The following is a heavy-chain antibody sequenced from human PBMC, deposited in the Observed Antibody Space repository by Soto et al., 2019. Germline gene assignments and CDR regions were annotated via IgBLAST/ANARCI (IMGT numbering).Heavy chain of an antibody. CDR3: TTARGTYGVEYFQH. J-gene: IGHJ1*01. D-gene: IGHD4-17*01. CDR2: IKSETDGGTT. CDR1: GFTFSNAW. V-gene: IGHV3-15*01. Sequence: LSCASSGFTFSNAWMSWVRQAPGKGLEWVGRIKSETDGGTTDYAAPVKGRFTISRDDSKNTLSLQMNSLKTEDTAVYYCTTARGTYGVEYFQHWGQGTLVTVSS.